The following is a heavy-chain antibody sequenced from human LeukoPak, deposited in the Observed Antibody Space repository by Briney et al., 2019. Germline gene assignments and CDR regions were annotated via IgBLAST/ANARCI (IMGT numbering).Heavy chain of an antibody. Sequence: SETLSLTCAVYGGSFSGYYWSWIRQPPGKGLEWIGEINHSGSTNYNPSLKSRVTISVDTSKNQFSLKLSSVTAADTAVYYWARPRHKQLYGMDVWGQGTTVTVSS. V-gene: IGHV4-34*01. J-gene: IGHJ6*02. CDR2: INHSGST. D-gene: IGHD5-18*01. CDR3: ARPRHKQLYGMDV. CDR1: GGSFSGYY.